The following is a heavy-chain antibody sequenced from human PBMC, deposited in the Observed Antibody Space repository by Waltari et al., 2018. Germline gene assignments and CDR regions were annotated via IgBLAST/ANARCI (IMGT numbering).Heavy chain of an antibody. D-gene: IGHD1-26*01. CDR1: GGSISSGSYY. J-gene: IGHJ5*02. V-gene: IGHV4-61*09. CDR2: IYTSGST. CDR3: AREREEEGFDP. Sequence: QVQLQESGPGLVTPSQTLSLTCTVSGGSISSGSYYWSLIRQPAGKGLEWIGYIYTSGSTNYNPSLKSRVTISVDTSKNQFSLKLSSVTAADTAVYYCAREREEEGFDPWGQGTLVTVSS.